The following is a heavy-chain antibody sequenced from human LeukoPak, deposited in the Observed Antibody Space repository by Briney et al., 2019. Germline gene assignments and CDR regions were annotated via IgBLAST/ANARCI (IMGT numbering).Heavy chain of an antibody. D-gene: IGHD4-11*01. CDR2: MNPNSGNT. CDR3: ARGRATVTTHWVDP. J-gene: IGHJ5*02. V-gene: IGHV1-8*03. Sequence: GASVKVSCKASGYPFNNYDINWVRQATGQGLEWMGWMNPNSGNTDYAQKFQGRVTITRNTSISTAYMELSSLRSEDTAVYYCARGRATVTTHWVDPWGQGTLVTVSS. CDR1: GYPFNNYD.